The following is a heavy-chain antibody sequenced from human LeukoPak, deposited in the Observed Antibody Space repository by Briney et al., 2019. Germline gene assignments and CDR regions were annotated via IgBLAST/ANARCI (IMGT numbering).Heavy chain of an antibody. Sequence: SVKVSCKASGGTFSSYAISWVRQAPGQGLEWMGGIIPIFGTANYAQKFQGRVTMTRDTSTSTVYMELSSLRSEDTAVYYCASRSLWFGESQPFDYWGQGTLVTVSS. CDR3: ASRSLWFGESQPFDY. CDR2: IIPIFGTA. D-gene: IGHD3-10*01. CDR1: GGTFSSYA. J-gene: IGHJ4*02. V-gene: IGHV1-69*05.